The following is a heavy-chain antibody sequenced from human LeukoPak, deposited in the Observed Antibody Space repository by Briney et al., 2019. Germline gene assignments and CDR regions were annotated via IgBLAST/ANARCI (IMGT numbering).Heavy chain of an antibody. CDR1: GFTFSSYS. CDR2: ISSSSSYI. Sequence: GGSLRLSCAASGFTFSSYSMNWVRQAPGKGLEWVSSISSSSSYIYYADSVKGRFTISRDNAKNSLYLQMNGLRAEDTAVYYCARGAVANQDYWGQGTLVTVSS. V-gene: IGHV3-21*01. CDR3: ARGAVANQDY. D-gene: IGHD6-19*01. J-gene: IGHJ4*02.